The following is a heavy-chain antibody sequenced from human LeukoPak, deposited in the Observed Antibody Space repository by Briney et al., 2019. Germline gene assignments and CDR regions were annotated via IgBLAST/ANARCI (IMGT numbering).Heavy chain of an antibody. D-gene: IGHD2-21*02. CDR3: ARDRLRTAIFDY. V-gene: IGHV1-46*01. Sequence: GASVKVSCKASGYTFTSYYMHWVRQAPGQGLEWMGIINPSGGSTSYAQKFQGRVTTTRDTSTSTVYMELSSLRSEDTAVYYCARDRLRTAIFDYWGQGTLVTVSS. CDR1: GYTFTSYY. J-gene: IGHJ4*02. CDR2: INPSGGST.